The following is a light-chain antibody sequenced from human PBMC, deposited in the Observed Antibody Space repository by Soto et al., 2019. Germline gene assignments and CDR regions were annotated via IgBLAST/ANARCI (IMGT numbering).Light chain of an antibody. V-gene: IGKV3-15*01. CDR1: QSVSSN. J-gene: IGKJ1*01. CDR3: QQYDDWPPWT. Sequence: ERVMTQSTATLSVSPGDRATLSCRASQSVSSNLAWYQQKPGQAPRLLIYGASTRATGIPARFSGSGSGTEFTLTISSLQSEDFAVYYCQQYDDWPPWTFGQGTKVDIK. CDR2: GAS.